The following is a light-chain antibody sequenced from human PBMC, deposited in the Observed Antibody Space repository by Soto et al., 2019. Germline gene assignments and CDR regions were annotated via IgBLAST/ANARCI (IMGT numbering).Light chain of an antibody. CDR1: SSDVGSYKF. V-gene: IGLV2-23*03. Sequence: QSALAQPASVSGSPEQSITISCTGTSSDVGSYKFDSWYQQYPGKAPKLMIYEGSKRPSGVSDRFSGSKSGNTASLTISGLQAEDEADYFCCSYAGGSNVFGAGTKVTVL. CDR3: CSYAGGSNV. J-gene: IGLJ1*01. CDR2: EGS.